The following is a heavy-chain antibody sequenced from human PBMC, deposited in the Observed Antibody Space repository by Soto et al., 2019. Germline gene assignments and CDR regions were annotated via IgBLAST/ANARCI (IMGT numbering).Heavy chain of an antibody. Sequence: PGGSLRLSCAASGFTVSSNYMSWVHQAPGKGLEWVSVIYSGGSTYYADSVKGRFTISRHNSKNTLYFQMNSLGAEYTAVYYCAIDSPRLYAFDIWGQGTMVTVSS. CDR2: IYSGGST. CDR3: AIDSPRLYAFDI. CDR1: GFTVSSNY. V-gene: IGHV3-53*04. J-gene: IGHJ3*02.